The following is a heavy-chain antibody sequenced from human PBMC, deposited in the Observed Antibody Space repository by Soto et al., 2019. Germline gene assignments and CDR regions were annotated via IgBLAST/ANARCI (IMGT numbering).Heavy chain of an antibody. D-gene: IGHD3-3*01. Sequence: PGGSLRLSCAASGFTFSSYAMSWVRQAPGKGLEWVSAISGSGGSTYYADSVKGLFTISRDNSKNTLYLQMNSLRAEDTAVYYCAKAASITISPLHPSLYYYYYYYMDVWGKGTTVTVSS. CDR1: GFTFSSYA. J-gene: IGHJ6*03. CDR2: ISGSGGST. CDR3: AKAASITISPLHPSLYYYYYYYMDV. V-gene: IGHV3-23*01.